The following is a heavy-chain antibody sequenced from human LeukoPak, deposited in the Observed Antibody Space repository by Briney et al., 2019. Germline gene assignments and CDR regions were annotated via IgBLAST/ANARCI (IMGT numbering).Heavy chain of an antibody. V-gene: IGHV1-8*01. CDR2: MNPNSGNT. D-gene: IGHD5-18*01. CDR3: ARTSDTAMVSGFDH. J-gene: IGHJ4*02. CDR1: GYTFTSYD. Sequence: GASVKVSCKASGYTFTSYDINWVRQATGQGLEWMGWMNPNSGNTGYAQKFQGRVTITADKSTSTAYMELSSLRSEDTAVYYCARTSDTAMVSGFDHWGQGTLVTVSS.